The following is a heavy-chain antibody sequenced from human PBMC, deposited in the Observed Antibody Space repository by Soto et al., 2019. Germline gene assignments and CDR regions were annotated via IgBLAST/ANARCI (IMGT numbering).Heavy chain of an antibody. CDR1: GFSFSSYE. V-gene: IGHV3-48*03. CDR3: ASLSGSYGFDR. D-gene: IGHD1-26*01. Sequence: EAQLVESGGDLVQPGGSLRLSCAGSGFSFSSYEMNWVRQAPGKGLEWVSYISSSGSDTYYADSVKARFTISRDNAQNSLYLQMTRLRAEDTAIYYCASLSGSYGFDRWGQGTLVTVSS. CDR2: ISSSGSDT. J-gene: IGHJ5*02.